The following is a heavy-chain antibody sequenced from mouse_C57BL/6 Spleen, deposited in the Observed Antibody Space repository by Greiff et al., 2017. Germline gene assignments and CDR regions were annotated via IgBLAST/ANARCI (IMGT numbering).Heavy chain of an antibody. CDR1: GYAFSSYW. CDR2: IYPGDGDT. CDR3: AREGIYYGNFYWYFDV. J-gene: IGHJ1*03. D-gene: IGHD2-1*01. Sequence: QVQLQQSGAELVKPGASVKISCKASGYAFSSYWMNWVKQRPGKGLEWIGQIYPGDGDTTYNGKFKGKATLTADKSSSTAYMQLSSLTSEDSAVYFCAREGIYYGNFYWYFDVWGTGTTVTVSS. V-gene: IGHV1-80*01.